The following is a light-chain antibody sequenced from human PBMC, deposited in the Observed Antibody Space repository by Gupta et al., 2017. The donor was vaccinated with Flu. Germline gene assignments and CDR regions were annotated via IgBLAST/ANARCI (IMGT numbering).Light chain of an antibody. Sequence: QSALTQPASVSGSPGQSITISCTGTSSDVGRSDSFSWYQQHPGKAPKLLIYDVSNRPSGVSSRFSGSKSGNTTSLTISGLQAEDETDYYCSSYTSISTFYVFGTGTKVTVL. V-gene: IGLV2-14*01. J-gene: IGLJ1*01. CDR2: DVS. CDR3: SSYTSISTFYV. CDR1: SSDVGRSDS.